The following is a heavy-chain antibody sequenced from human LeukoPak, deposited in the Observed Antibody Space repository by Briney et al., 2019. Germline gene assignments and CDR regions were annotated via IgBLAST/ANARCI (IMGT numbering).Heavy chain of an antibody. CDR3: ARDSFRGVIIGGAFDI. CDR2: INTDGSRV. V-gene: IGHV3-74*01. Sequence: GGSLRLSCAASGFTFSNYWMHWVRQAPGKGLVWVSRINTDGSRVSYADSVKGRFTISRDNSKNTLYLQMNSLRAEDTAVYYCARDSFRGVIIGGAFDIWGQGTMVTVSS. J-gene: IGHJ3*02. CDR1: GFTFSNYW. D-gene: IGHD3-10*01.